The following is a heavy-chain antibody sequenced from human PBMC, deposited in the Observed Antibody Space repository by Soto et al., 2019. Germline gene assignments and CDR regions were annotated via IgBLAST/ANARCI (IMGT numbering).Heavy chain of an antibody. V-gene: IGHV3-11*01. Sequence: GGSLRLSCAASGFTFSDYYMSWIRQAPGKGLEWVSYISSSGSTIYYADSVKGRFTISRDNAKNSLYLQMNSLRAEDTDVYYCARDGDYEFWSGYYRWFDPWGQGTLVTVSS. J-gene: IGHJ5*02. CDR3: ARDGDYEFWSGYYRWFDP. CDR1: GFTFSDYY. CDR2: ISSSGSTI. D-gene: IGHD3-3*01.